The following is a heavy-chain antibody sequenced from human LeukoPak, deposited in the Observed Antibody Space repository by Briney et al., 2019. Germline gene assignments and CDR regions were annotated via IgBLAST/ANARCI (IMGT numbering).Heavy chain of an antibody. CDR2: MNPNSGDT. CDR3: ARGLHYYGSGSYRYYYYGMDA. Sequence: ASVKVSCKASGYTFTSYDINWVRQATGQGLEWMGWMNPNSGDTGYAQKFQDRVTMTRNTSISTAYMELSSLRSEDTAVYYCARGLHYYGSGSYRYYYYGMDAWGQGTTVTVSS. V-gene: IGHV1-8*01. D-gene: IGHD3-10*01. CDR1: GYTFTSYD. J-gene: IGHJ6*02.